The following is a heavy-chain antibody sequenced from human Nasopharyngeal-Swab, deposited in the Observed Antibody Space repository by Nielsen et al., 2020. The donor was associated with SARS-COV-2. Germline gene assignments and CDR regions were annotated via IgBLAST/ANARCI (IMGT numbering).Heavy chain of an antibody. V-gene: IGHV1-69*13. D-gene: IGHD1-26*01. CDR3: ARGEGSYTRSFDY. Sequence: SVKVSCKASGGTFSSYAISWVRQAPGQGLEWMGGIIPIFGTANYAQKFQGRVTITADESTSTAYMELISLRSEDTAVYYCARGEGSYTRSFDYWGQGTLVTVSS. CDR1: GGTFSSYA. J-gene: IGHJ4*02. CDR2: IIPIFGTA.